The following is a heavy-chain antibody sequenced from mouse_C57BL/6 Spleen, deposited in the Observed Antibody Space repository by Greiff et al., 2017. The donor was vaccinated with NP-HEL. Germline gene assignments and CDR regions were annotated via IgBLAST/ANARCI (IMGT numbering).Heavy chain of an antibody. CDR3: ARAYDGSSYSYWYFDV. J-gene: IGHJ1*03. CDR1: GYTFTSYW. Sequence: QVQLQQPGAELVRPGSSVKLSCKASGYTFTSYWMDWVKQRPGQGLEWIGNIYPSDSETHYNQKFKDKATLTVDKSSSTAYMQLSSLTSEDSAVYYCARAYDGSSYSYWYFDVWGTGTTVTVSS. D-gene: IGHD1-1*01. V-gene: IGHV1-61*01. CDR2: IYPSDSET.